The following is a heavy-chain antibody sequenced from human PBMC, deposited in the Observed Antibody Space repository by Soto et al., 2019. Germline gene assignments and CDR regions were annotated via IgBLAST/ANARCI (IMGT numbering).Heavy chain of an antibody. CDR1: GFTFSSYA. Sequence: EVQLLESGGGLVQPGGSLRLSCAASGFTFSSYAMSWVRQAPGKGLEWVSAISGSGGSTYYADSVKGRFTISRDNSKNTMYLQMNSLRAEDTAVYYCAKHWAVSRAAMVIYFDYWGQGTLVTVSS. D-gene: IGHD5-18*01. CDR2: ISGSGGST. J-gene: IGHJ4*02. V-gene: IGHV3-23*01. CDR3: AKHWAVSRAAMVIYFDY.